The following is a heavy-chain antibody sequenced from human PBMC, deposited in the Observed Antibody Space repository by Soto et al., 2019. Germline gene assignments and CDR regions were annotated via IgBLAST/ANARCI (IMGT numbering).Heavy chain of an antibody. CDR2: IYHNGIT. CDR1: GASISRGGSS. Sequence: SETLSLTCAVSGASISRGGSSWSWIRQAPGTGLEWIGYIYHNGITNYNPSLKSRVTISVDKSQNQFSLSLNFVTAADTAVYYCARGLAVRGSYGLDVWGQGTTVTVSS. CDR3: ARGLAVRGSYGLDV. J-gene: IGHJ6*02. V-gene: IGHV4-30-2*01. D-gene: IGHD3-10*01.